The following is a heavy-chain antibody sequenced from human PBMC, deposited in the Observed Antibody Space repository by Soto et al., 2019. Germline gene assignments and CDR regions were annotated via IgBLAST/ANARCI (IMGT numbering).Heavy chain of an antibody. Sequence: QVQLQESGPGLVKPSQTLSLTCTVSGGSISSGGYYWSWIRQHPGKGLEWIGYIYYSGSTYYNPSLKSRDTISVATSKNQFSLKLSSVTAADTAVYYCASSLGYCSGGSCHKHTTFDYWGQGTLVTVSS. CDR1: GGSISSGGYY. CDR3: ASSLGYCSGGSCHKHTTFDY. CDR2: IYYSGST. D-gene: IGHD2-15*01. J-gene: IGHJ4*02. V-gene: IGHV4-31*03.